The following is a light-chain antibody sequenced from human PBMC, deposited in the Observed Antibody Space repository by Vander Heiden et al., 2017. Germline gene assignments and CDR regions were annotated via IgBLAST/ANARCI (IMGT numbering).Light chain of an antibody. CDR2: GKN. V-gene: IGLV3-19*01. J-gene: IGLJ3*02. CDR1: SLRSYY. CDR3: HTRVSSRKYWV. Sequence: TVRITCQGDSLRSYYASWYQQKPGQAPVLVIYGKNNRPSGIPDRFSGSSPGNTATLTIYVAEVEDYALSFFHTRVSSRKYWVFGGGTKLTVL.